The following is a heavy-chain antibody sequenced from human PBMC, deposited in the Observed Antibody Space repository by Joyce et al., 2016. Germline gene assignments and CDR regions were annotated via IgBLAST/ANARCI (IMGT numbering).Heavy chain of an antibody. CDR1: GGAIDNGGNY. D-gene: IGHD6-13*01. V-gene: IGHV4-31*03. CDR3: ARAKKVEYSGSSRSFYYGLDV. CDR2: ISYSGST. J-gene: IGHJ6*02. Sequence: QVQLQESGPGLVKPSQTLSLTCSVSGGAIDNGGNYWSWFRQHPGNGLEWVGYISYSGSTYYNSSLTSRLTISVDTSKNQFSLRLTSVTAADTAVYYCARAKKVEYSGSSRSFYYGLDVWGQGTTVTVSS.